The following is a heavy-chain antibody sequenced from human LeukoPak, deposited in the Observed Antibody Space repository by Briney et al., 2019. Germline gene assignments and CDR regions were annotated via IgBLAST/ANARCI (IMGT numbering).Heavy chain of an antibody. Sequence: PGGSLRLSCAASGFTFSNCGMSWVRQAPGKGLEWVSGISGSNNNTYYADSVKGRFTISRDNSKNTIYLQMNSLRAEDTAIYYCGRTTNTNYYASLNSWGQGTLVTVSS. CDR1: GFTFSNCG. CDR2: ISGSNNNT. D-gene: IGHD2-8*01. CDR3: GRTTNTNYYASLNS. J-gene: IGHJ4*02. V-gene: IGHV3-23*01.